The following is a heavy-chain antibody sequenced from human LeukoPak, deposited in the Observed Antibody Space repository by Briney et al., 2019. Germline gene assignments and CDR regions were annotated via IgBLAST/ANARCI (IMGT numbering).Heavy chain of an antibody. Sequence: PSETLSLTCTVSGGSISSGDYYWSWIRQPPGKGLEWIGYIYYSGSTYYNPSLKSRVTISVDTSKNQFPLKLSSVTAADTAVYYCARDSDITPYYYGMDVWGQGTTVTVSS. CDR1: GGSISSGDYY. V-gene: IGHV4-30-4*01. D-gene: IGHD3-3*01. CDR2: IYYSGST. CDR3: ARDSDITPYYYGMDV. J-gene: IGHJ6*02.